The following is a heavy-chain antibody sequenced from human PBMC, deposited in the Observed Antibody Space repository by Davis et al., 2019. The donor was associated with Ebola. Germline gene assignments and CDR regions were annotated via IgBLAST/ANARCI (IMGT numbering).Heavy chain of an antibody. CDR3: ARLDIVATITGYYYYGMDV. V-gene: IGHV3-48*04. Sequence: PGGSLRLSCAASGFTFSSYSMNWVRQAPGKGLEWVSYISSSSSTIYYADSVKGRFTISRDNAKNSLYLQMNSLRAEDTAVYYCARLDIVATITGYYYYGMDVWGQGTTVTVSS. D-gene: IGHD5-12*01. CDR1: GFTFSSYS. J-gene: IGHJ6*02. CDR2: ISSSSSTI.